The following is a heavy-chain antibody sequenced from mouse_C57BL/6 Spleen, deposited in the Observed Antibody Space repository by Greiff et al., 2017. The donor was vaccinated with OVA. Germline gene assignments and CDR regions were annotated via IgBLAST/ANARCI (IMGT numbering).Heavy chain of an antibody. J-gene: IGHJ2*01. CDR3: ARVLNWDEDY. V-gene: IGHV1-82*01. Sequence: QVQLQQSGPELVKPGASVKISCKASGYAFSSSWMNWVKQRPGKGLEWIGRIYPGDGDTNYNGKFKGKATLTADKSSSTAYMQLSSLTSEDSAVYFCARVLNWDEDYWGQGTTLTVSS. CDR1: GYAFSSSW. CDR2: IYPGDGDT. D-gene: IGHD4-1*01.